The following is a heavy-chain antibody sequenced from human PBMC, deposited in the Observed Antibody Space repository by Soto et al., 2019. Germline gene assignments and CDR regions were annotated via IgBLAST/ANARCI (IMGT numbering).Heavy chain of an antibody. CDR2: INHSGST. D-gene: IGHD6-13*01. CDR1: GGSFSGYY. CDR3: ALAAAGTWPDY. Sequence: SETLSLTCAVYGGSFSGYYWTWIRQPPGTGLEWIGEINHSGSTNYNPSLKSRVTISVDTSKNQFSLKLSSVTAADTAVYYCALAAAGTWPDYWGQGTLVTVS. J-gene: IGHJ4*02. V-gene: IGHV4-34*01.